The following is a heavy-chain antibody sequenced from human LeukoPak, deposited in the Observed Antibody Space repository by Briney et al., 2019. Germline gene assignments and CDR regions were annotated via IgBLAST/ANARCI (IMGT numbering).Heavy chain of an antibody. V-gene: IGHV1-69*13. J-gene: IGHJ4*02. CDR1: GGTFSSYA. Sequence: SVKVSCKASGGTFSSYAISRVRQAPGQGLEWMGGIIPIFGTANYAQKFQGRVTITADESTRTASMDLSSLRSEDTAVYSCASKGDTTVTTWLDYWGQGTLVTVSS. D-gene: IGHD4-17*01. CDR3: ASKGDTTVTTWLDY. CDR2: IIPIFGTA.